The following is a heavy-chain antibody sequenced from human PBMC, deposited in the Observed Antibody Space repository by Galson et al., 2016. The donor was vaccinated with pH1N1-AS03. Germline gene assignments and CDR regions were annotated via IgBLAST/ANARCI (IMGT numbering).Heavy chain of an antibody. V-gene: IGHV1-8*01. D-gene: IGHD4-17*01. CDR1: GYTFTSYD. Sequence: SVKVSCKASGYTFTSYDINWARQAAGQGLEWMGWMNPNSGNRGYAQKFQGRVTMTRDTSISTAYMELSSLTFEDTAVYYCARDEDLPYRDHVTDWGQGTLVFVSS. CDR2: MNPNSGNR. J-gene: IGHJ4*02. CDR3: ARDEDLPYRDHVTD.